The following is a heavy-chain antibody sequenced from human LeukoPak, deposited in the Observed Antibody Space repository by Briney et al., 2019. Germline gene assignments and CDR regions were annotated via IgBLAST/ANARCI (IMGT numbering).Heavy chain of an antibody. CDR2: INHNGNAN. V-gene: IGHV3-7*03. J-gene: IGHJ6*02. CDR3: ARGGGLDV. CDR1: GLTFRSYW. Sequence: PGGSLRLSCAASGLTFRSYWMNWARQAPGKGLEWVASINHNGNANYYVDSVKGRFTISRDNAKNSLYLQMSNLRAEDTAVYFCARGGGLDVWGQGATVTVSS. D-gene: IGHD3-16*01.